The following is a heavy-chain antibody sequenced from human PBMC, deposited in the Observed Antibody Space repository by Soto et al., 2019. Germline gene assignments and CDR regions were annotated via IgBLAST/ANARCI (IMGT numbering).Heavy chain of an antibody. CDR3: ARGSRIAVSGTTRNGMDV. CDR2: INPNSGGT. Sequence: QVQLVQSGAEVKKPGASVKVSCKASGYTFSGYYIQWVRQAPGQGLEWMGWINPNSGGTKYAQQFQGWVTMTRDTSITTAYMELRRLTSDDTAVYHCARGSRIAVSGTTRNGMDVWGQGTTVTVSS. V-gene: IGHV1-2*04. CDR1: GYTFSGYY. D-gene: IGHD6-19*01. J-gene: IGHJ6*02.